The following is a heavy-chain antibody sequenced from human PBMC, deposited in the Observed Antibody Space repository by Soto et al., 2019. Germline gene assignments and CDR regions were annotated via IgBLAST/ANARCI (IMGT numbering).Heavy chain of an antibody. CDR3: ARTHWVSGTEY. CDR2: VNNSGNT. J-gene: IGHJ4*02. CDR1: GGSMTGYF. D-gene: IGHD6-19*01. V-gene: IGHV4-4*07. Sequence: QVQLQESGPGLVKPSETLSLTCTVSGGSMTGYFWSWIRQPAGKALEWIGHVNNSGNTDYNPSLASRITMAVDTSKRQFSLKVKSVTAADTAVYYCARTHWVSGTEYWGQGILVTVSS.